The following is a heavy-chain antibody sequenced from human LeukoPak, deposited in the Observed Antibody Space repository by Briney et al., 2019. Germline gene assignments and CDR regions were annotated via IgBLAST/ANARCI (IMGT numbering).Heavy chain of an antibody. V-gene: IGHV4-39*07. J-gene: IGHJ4*02. CDR1: GGSMSSGDYY. CDR3: ARGGSIVVVPAKGYYFDY. CDR2: INHSGST. D-gene: IGHD2-2*01. Sequence: SETLSLTCTVSGGSMSSGDYYWSWIRQPPGKGLEWIGEINHSGSTNYNPSLKSRVTISVDASKNQFSLKLSSVTAADTAVYYCARGGSIVVVPAKGYYFDYWGQGTLVTVSS.